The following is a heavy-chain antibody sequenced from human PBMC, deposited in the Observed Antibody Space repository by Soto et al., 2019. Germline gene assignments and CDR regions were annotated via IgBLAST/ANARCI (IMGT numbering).Heavy chain of an antibody. J-gene: IGHJ6*02. V-gene: IGHV4-59*01. CDR3: ARGEDAFFEYGLHV. D-gene: IGHD3-9*01. CDR1: GGSITSSY. Sequence: QVQLQESGPRLVKPSATLSLTCTVSGGSITSSYWSWIRRPPGKGLEWIAYIYDTGISGYTPSTSYNPSLKSRVTMSVDTSKMQISLKLTSVTAADTAVYYCARGEDAFFEYGLHVWGQGITVTVSS. CDR2: IYDTGISGYTPST.